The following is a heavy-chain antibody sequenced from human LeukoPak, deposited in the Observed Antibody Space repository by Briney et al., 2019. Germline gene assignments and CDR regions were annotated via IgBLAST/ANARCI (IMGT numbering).Heavy chain of an antibody. J-gene: IGHJ5*02. CDR2: IHYTGST. D-gene: IGHD3-10*01. Sequence: SETLSLTCTVSGGSISSYYWSWIRQPPRKGLQWIGYIHYTGSTNYNPSLKSRVTIPVNTSKNQFSLKLSSVTAADTAVYYCARDSGTTGEVKFDPWGQGTLVTVSS. CDR3: ARDSGTTGEVKFDP. V-gene: IGHV4-59*12. CDR1: GGSISSYY.